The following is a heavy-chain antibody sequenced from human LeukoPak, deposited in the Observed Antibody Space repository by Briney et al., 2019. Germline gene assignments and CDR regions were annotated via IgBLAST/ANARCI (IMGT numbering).Heavy chain of an antibody. CDR1: GGSISSYY. Sequence: PSGTLSLTCTVSGGSISSYYWSWIRQPAGKGLEWIGRIYTSGSTYYNPSLKSRVTISVDTSKNQFSLKLSSVTAADTAVYYCAREGSPRVGDAFDIWGQGTMVTVSS. CDR3: AREGSPRVGDAFDI. D-gene: IGHD2-15*01. CDR2: IYTSGST. V-gene: IGHV4-4*07. J-gene: IGHJ3*02.